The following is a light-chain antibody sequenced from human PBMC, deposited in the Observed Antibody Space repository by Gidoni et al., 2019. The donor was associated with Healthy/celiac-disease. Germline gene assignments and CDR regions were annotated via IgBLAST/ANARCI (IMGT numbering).Light chain of an antibody. CDR2: AAS. J-gene: IGKJ1*01. Sequence: DIQMTQSPSSLSASVGDRVTITCRASQSISSYLNWYQQKPGKAPKLLIYAASSLQSGVPSRFSRSGSGTDFTLSISSLQPEDSATYYCQQSYSIPWTFGQGTKVEIK. CDR3: QQSYSIPWT. CDR1: QSISSY. V-gene: IGKV1-39*01.